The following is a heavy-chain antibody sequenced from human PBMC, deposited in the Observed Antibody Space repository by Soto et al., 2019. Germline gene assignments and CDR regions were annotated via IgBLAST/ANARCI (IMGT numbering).Heavy chain of an antibody. V-gene: IGHV3-23*01. D-gene: IGHD6-19*01. Sequence: GGSLRLSCAASGFTFSSYAMSWVRQAPGKGLEWVSAISGSGGSTYYADSVKGRFTISRDNSKNTLYLQMNSLRAEDTAVYYCAKVSKQWLVLSYFQHWGQGTLVTVSS. CDR2: ISGSGGST. CDR3: AKVSKQWLVLSYFQH. CDR1: GFTFSSYA. J-gene: IGHJ1*01.